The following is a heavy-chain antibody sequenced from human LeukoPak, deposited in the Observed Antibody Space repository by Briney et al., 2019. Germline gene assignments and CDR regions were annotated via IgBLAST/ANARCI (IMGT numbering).Heavy chain of an antibody. J-gene: IGHJ4*02. CDR3: ARDTVGVTDY. CDR2: IKPDRSEK. D-gene: IGHD1-26*01. CDR1: GFTFSSSW. Sequence: GSLRLSCAASGFTFSSSWMSWVRQAPGKGLEWVANIKPDRSEKYYVDSVKGRFTISRDNAKNSLSLQMNSLRAEDTALYYCARDTVGVTDYWGQGTLVTVSS. V-gene: IGHV3-7*01.